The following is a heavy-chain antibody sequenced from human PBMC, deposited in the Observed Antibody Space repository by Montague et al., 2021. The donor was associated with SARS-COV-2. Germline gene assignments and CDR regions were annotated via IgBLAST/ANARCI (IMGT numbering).Heavy chain of an antibody. CDR2: IYYRGTT. CDR3: AREDRWNWFDP. D-gene: IGHD5-24*01. Sequence: SETLSLTCSVSGGSISSDYWSWIRQSPGKGLEWIGYIYYRGTTNCNPSLKSRVTFSVDTPKNQFSLKLISVTAADTAVYFCAREDRWNWFDPWGQGVLVTVSS. V-gene: IGHV4-59*01. J-gene: IGHJ5*02. CDR1: GGSISSDY.